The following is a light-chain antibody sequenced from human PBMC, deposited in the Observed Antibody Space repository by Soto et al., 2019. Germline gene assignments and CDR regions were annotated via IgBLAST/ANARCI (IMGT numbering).Light chain of an antibody. J-gene: IGKJ5*01. V-gene: IGKV1-33*01. CDR2: DAS. CDR1: QDINIY. CDR3: QQYDILPIT. Sequence: EIQMTQAPSSLFASVGERVTITGQATQDINIYLNWYQQKTGKAPNIMIYDASNLEIGVPSRFSGSGYGTHFKFTISSLQTEDIGTYYCQQYDILPITFGRGTRLEIK.